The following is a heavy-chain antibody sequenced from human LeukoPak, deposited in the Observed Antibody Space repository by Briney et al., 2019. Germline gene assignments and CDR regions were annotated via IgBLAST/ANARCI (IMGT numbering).Heavy chain of an antibody. V-gene: IGHV4-31*03. J-gene: IGHJ5*02. D-gene: IGHD3-10*01. CDR3: ARGAYGSGSYAQNWFDP. CDR2: IYYSGST. Sequence: SETLSLTCTVSGGSISSGGYYWSWIRQHPGKGLEWIGYIYYSGSTYYNPSLKSRVTISVDTSKNQFSLKLSSVTAADTAVYYCARGAYGSGSYAQNWFDPWGQGTLVTVSS. CDR1: GGSISSGGYY.